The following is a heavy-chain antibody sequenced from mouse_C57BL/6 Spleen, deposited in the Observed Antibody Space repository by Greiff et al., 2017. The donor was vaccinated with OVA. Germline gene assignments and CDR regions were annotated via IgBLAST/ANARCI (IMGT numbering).Heavy chain of an antibody. D-gene: IGHD3-2*02. CDR2: IDPSDSYT. CDR1: GYTFTSYW. V-gene: IGHV1-69*01. CDR3: ARLSSGSSFDY. J-gene: IGHJ2*01. Sequence: VQLQQPGAELVMPGASVKLSCKASGYTFTSYWMHWVKQRPGQGLEWIGEIDPSDSYTNYNQKFKGKSTLTVDKSSSTAYMQLSSLTSEDSAVYYCARLSSGSSFDYWGQGTTLTVSS.